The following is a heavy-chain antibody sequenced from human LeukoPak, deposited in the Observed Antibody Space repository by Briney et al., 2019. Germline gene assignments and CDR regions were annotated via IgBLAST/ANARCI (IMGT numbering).Heavy chain of an antibody. CDR3: ARHGQNYDILTGYRSHQFDY. CDR1: GGSISSSSYY. CDR2: IYYSGST. V-gene: IGHV4-39*01. Sequence: KPSETLSLTCTVSGGSISSSSYYWGWVRQPPGKGLEWIGSIYYSGSTYYNPSLKSRVTISVDTSKNQFSLKLSSVTAADTAVYYCARHGQNYDILTGYRSHQFDYWGQGSLVTVSS. D-gene: IGHD3-9*01. J-gene: IGHJ4*02.